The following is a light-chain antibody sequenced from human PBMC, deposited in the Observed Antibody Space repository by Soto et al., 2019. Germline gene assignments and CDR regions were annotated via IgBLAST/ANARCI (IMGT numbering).Light chain of an antibody. V-gene: IGKV3-15*01. CDR1: QSVSSN. CDR3: QQYNNWPQT. Sequence: EIMMTQSPATLSVSPGERATLSCRASQSVSSNLAWYQQKPGQAPRLLIYGASTRDTGIPARFSGSGSGTELTLTISSLQSEDFAVYYCQQYNNWPQTFGQGTKVDIK. CDR2: GAS. J-gene: IGKJ1*01.